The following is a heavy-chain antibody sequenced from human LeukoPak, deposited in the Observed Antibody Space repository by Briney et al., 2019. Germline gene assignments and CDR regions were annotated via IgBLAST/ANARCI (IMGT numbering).Heavy chain of an antibody. CDR3: ARAIRLRYFDWLLPTHHFDY. D-gene: IGHD3-9*01. CDR1: GGSFSGYY. J-gene: IGHJ4*02. Sequence: SETLSLTCAVYGGSFSGYYWSWIRQPPGKGLEWIGEINHSGSTNYNPPLKSRVTISVDTSKNQFSLKLSSVTAADTAVYYCARAIRLRYFDWLLPTHHFDYWGQGTLVTVSS. CDR2: INHSGST. V-gene: IGHV4-34*01.